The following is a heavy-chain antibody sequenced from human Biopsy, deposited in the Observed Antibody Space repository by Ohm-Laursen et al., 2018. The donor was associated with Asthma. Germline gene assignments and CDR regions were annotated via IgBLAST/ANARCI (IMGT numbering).Heavy chain of an antibody. CDR3: ASQSSGPDFWSGYYYFDY. V-gene: IGHV3-30*03. CDR1: GFTFSSYG. Sequence: SLRLSCAASGFTFSSYGMHWVRQAPGKGLEWVAVISYEGSNKYYADSVKGRFTISRDNSKNTLYLQMNSLRAEDTAVYYCASQSSGPDFWSGYYYFDYWGQGTLVTVSS. J-gene: IGHJ4*02. D-gene: IGHD3-3*01. CDR2: ISYEGSNK.